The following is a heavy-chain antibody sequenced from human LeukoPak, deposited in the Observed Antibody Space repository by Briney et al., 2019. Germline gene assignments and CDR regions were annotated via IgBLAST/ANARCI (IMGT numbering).Heavy chain of an antibody. CDR3: ARATVAGTELFDY. J-gene: IGHJ4*02. Sequence: SVKVSCKASGGTFSSYAISWVRQAPGQGLEWMGRIIPIFGTANYAQKFQGRVTITTDESTSTAYMELSSLRSEDTAVYYCARATVAGTELFDYWGQGTLVTASS. D-gene: IGHD6-19*01. V-gene: IGHV1-69*05. CDR2: IIPIFGTA. CDR1: GGTFSSYA.